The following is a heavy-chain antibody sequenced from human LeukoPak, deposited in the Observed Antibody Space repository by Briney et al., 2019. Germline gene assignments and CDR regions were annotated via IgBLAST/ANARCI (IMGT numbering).Heavy chain of an antibody. J-gene: IGHJ6*03. D-gene: IGHD6-6*01. CDR2: INSDGSST. V-gene: IGHV3-74*01. CDR3: ASWGSSSYVRYYYYYYMDV. CDR1: GFTFSSYW. Sequence: GGSLRLSCAASGFTFSSYWMHWVRQAPGKGLVWVSRINSDGSSTSYADSVKGRFTISRDNAKNTLYLQMNSLRAEDTAVYYCASWGSSSYVRYYYYYYMDVWGKGTTVTVSS.